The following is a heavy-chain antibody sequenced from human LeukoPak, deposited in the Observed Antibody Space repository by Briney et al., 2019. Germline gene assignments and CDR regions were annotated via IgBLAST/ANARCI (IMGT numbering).Heavy chain of an antibody. V-gene: IGHV4-59*01. D-gene: IGHD6-13*01. Sequence: SETLSLTCTLSGGSISSYYWSWIRQPPGKGLEWIGYIYYSGSTNYNPSLKSRVTISVDTSKNQFSLKLSSVTAADTAVYYCARARYSSSWACDYWGQGTLVTVSS. CDR3: ARARYSSSWACDY. CDR2: IYYSGST. J-gene: IGHJ4*02. CDR1: GGSISSYY.